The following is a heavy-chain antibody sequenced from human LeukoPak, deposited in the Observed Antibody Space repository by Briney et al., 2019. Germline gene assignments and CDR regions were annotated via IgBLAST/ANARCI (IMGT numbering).Heavy chain of an antibody. CDR3: AGTYYYDSSGYPARIDY. CDR1: GGSFSGYY. CDR2: INHSGST. D-gene: IGHD3-22*01. Sequence: SGTLSLTCAVYGGSFSGYYWSWIRQPPGKGLEWIGEINHSGSTNYNPSLKSRVTISVDTSKNQFSLELSSVTAADTAVYYCAGTYYYDSSGYPARIDYWGQGTLVTVSS. V-gene: IGHV4-34*01. J-gene: IGHJ4*02.